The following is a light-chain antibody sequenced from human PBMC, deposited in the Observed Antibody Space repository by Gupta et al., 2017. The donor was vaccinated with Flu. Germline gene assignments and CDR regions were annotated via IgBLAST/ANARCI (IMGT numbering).Light chain of an antibody. V-gene: IGKV3-15*01. CDR3: QQYNNWPLT. CDR1: QSVSSN. CDR2: GAS. Sequence: PATVSVSPGERASLSCRASQSVSSNLAWYRQKPGQAPRLLIYGASTRATGIPDRFSGSGSGTEFTLTIGTLQSEDFALYYCQQYNNWPLTFGGGTKVEIK. J-gene: IGKJ4*02.